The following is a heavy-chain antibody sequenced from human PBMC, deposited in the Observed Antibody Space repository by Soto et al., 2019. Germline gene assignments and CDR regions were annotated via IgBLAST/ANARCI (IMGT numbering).Heavy chain of an antibody. CDR2: IIPIFGTA. J-gene: IGHJ4*02. Sequence: SVKVSCKASGGTFSSYATSWVRQAPGQGLEWMGGIIPIFGTANYAQKFQGRVTITADESTSTAYMELSSLRSEDTAVYYCARESLPRYYDSSGYVDYWGQGTLVTVSS. V-gene: IGHV1-69*13. CDR3: ARESLPRYYDSSGYVDY. D-gene: IGHD3-22*01. CDR1: GGTFSSYA.